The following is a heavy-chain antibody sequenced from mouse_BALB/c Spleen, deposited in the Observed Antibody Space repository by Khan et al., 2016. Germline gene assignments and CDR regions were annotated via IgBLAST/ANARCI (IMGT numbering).Heavy chain of an antibody. CDR3: ARGYGNYPNWYFDV. CDR1: GYTFTNYG. J-gene: IGHJ1*01. Sequence: QIQLVQSGPELKKPGETVKISCKASGYTFTNYGMNWVKQAPGKGLKWMGWINTYTGEPTYADDFKVRFAFSLETSASTAYLQINNLKNEDMATYFCARGYGNYPNWYFDVWGAGTTVTVSS. D-gene: IGHD2-10*02. V-gene: IGHV9-1*02. CDR2: INTYTGEP.